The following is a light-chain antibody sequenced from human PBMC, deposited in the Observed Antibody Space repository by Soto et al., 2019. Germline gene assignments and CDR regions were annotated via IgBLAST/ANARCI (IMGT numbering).Light chain of an antibody. CDR1: SSNIGSNY. Sequence: QSVLTQPPSASGTPGQRVTISCSGSSSNIGSNYVYWYQQLPGTAPKLLIYRNNQRPSVVPDRFSGSKSGTSASLAISGRRSEDEADYYCAAWDDSLSGGGFGGGTKLTVL. V-gene: IGLV1-47*01. J-gene: IGLJ2*01. CDR2: RNN. CDR3: AAWDDSLSGGG.